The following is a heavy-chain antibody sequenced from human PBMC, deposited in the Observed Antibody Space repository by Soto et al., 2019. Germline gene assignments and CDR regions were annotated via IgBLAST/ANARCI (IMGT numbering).Heavy chain of an antibody. CDR2: INHSGST. J-gene: IGHJ4*02. V-gene: IGHV4-34*01. Sequence: SETLSLSCAVYGGSFSGYSWTWIRQPPGTGLEWIGEINHSGSTNYNPSLKSRVTISVDTSKNQFSLKLTSVTAADTALYYCARDKITGLFDYWGQGTLVTVSS. CDR3: ARDKITGLFDY. D-gene: IGHD2-8*02. CDR1: GGSFSGYS.